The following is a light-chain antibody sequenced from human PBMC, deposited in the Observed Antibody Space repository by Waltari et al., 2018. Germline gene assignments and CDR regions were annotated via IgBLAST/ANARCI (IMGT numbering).Light chain of an antibody. Sequence: QSALPQPASVSGAPGQSITISCPGTTVDGGTSHFVSWSQPHPGKVPKLIIYEVIKRPSGISDRFTGSKSGNTASLSISGLQAEDEADYYCCSYVQKDVWLFGGGTKVTVL. CDR2: EVI. CDR1: TVDGGTSHF. V-gene: IGLV2-23*02. CDR3: CSYVQKDVWL. J-gene: IGLJ3*02.